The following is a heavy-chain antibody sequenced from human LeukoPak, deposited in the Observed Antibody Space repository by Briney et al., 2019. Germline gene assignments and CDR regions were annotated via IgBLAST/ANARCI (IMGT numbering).Heavy chain of an antibody. Sequence: SETLSLTGAVYGGSFSGYYWSWIPQPPGKGLEWMGEINHSGSTNHNPPLKSRFTISVDTSKNQFSLNLSSVTAADTAVYYCARAVLRYFDAPTLDYWGQGTLVTVSS. D-gene: IGHD3-9*01. V-gene: IGHV4-34*01. CDR1: GGSFSGYY. J-gene: IGHJ4*02. CDR3: ARAVLRYFDAPTLDY. CDR2: INHSGST.